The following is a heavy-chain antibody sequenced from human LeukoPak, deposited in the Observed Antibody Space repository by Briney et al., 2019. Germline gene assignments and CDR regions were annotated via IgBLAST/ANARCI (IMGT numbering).Heavy chain of an antibody. CDR2: ISGSGGSA. CDR1: GFTFSSYA. Sequence: GGSLRLSCAASGFTFSSYAMSWVRQAPGKGLEWVSAISGSGGSAYYADSVKGRFTISRDNSKNTLYLQMNSLRAEDTAVYYCAKDVGLLWFGESPYYFDYWGQGTLVTVSS. J-gene: IGHJ4*02. CDR3: AKDVGLLWFGESPYYFDY. V-gene: IGHV3-23*01. D-gene: IGHD3-10*01.